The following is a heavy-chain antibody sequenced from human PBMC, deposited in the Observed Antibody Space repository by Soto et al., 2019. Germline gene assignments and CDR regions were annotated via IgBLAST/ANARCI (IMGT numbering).Heavy chain of an antibody. D-gene: IGHD2-21*01. CDR3: VRASYILPFDP. CDR2: IYHTGAA. Sequence: QLQLQESGSGLVKPSQTLSLTCAVSGGSIDSGGYSWNWIRQPPGKGLEWIGYIYHTGAAHYNASLEGRVSLPVDMSKNQFSLQMTSVTAADTAVYYCVRASYILPFDPWGQGIFVTVSS. V-gene: IGHV4-30-2*01. J-gene: IGHJ5*02. CDR1: GGSIDSGGYS.